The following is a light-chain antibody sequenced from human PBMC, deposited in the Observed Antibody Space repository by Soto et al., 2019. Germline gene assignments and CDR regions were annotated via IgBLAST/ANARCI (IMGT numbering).Light chain of an antibody. J-gene: IGKJ3*01. CDR2: GAS. CDR1: QSVSRSY. Sequence: EIVLTQSPGTLSLSPGERATLSCRASQSVSRSYLAWYQQKPGQAPRLLIYGASSRATGIPDRFSGSGSGTDFTLTISRLEPEDFAVYYGQQYGSSPLFTFGPVTKVDIK. V-gene: IGKV3-20*01. CDR3: QQYGSSPLFT.